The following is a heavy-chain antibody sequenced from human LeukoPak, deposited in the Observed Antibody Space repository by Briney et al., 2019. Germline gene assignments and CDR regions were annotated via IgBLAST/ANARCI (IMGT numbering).Heavy chain of an antibody. J-gene: IGHJ5*02. V-gene: IGHV4-59*08. Sequence: KPSETLSLTCTVSDASISGYYWSWIRQPPGKGLEWIGSIHFSGSTNYNPSLRSRVTISVDTSKNQLSLKLSSVTAAETAVYYCASFSWGSWNYNQEAIWSWFDPWGQGTLVIVSS. CDR1: DASISGYY. D-gene: IGHD3-10*01. CDR2: IHFSGST. CDR3: ASFSWGSWNYNQEAIWSWFDP.